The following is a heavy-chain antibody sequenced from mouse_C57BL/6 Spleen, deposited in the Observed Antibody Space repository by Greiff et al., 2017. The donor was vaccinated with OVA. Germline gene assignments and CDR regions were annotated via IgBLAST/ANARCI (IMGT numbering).Heavy chain of an antibody. J-gene: IGHJ4*01. V-gene: IGHV1-42*01. Sequence: EVQLQQSGPELVKPGASVKISCKASGYSFTGYYMNWVKQSPEKSLEWIGEINPSTGGTTYNQKFKAKATLTVDKSSSTAYMQLKSLTSEDSAVYYCARYGSRYYAMDYWGQGTSVTVSS. CDR2: INPSTGGT. CDR1: GYSFTGYY. CDR3: ARYGSRYYAMDY. D-gene: IGHD1-1*01.